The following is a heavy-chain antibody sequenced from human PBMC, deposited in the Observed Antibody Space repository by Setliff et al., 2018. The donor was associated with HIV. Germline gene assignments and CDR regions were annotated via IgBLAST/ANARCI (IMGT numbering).Heavy chain of an antibody. CDR3: ARGPSSTHWSPGYFQH. V-gene: IGHV3-7*03. J-gene: IGHJ1*01. CDR1: GFTFSDYW. D-gene: IGHD2-8*02. CDR2: INQDGSAK. Sequence: GSLRLSCAASGFTFSDYWMTWFRQAPGKGLEWVANINQDGSAKYYVDSVKGRFTISRDNAQNSLYLQMNSLRAEDTAVYYCARGPSSTHWSPGYFQHWGQGTPVTVSS.